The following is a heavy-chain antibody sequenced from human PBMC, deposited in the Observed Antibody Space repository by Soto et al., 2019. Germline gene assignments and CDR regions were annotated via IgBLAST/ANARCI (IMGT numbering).Heavy chain of an antibody. V-gene: IGHV5-51*01. Sequence: GESLKISCKAPGYIFTNHWIGWVRQMPGKGLEWMGIIYPGDSDTRYSPSSQGQFTISADKSISTAYLQWSSLKASDTAMYYCTRRETVTGPRGPVGWVYWGQGTLVTVSS. CDR2: IYPGDSDT. CDR3: TRRETVTGPRGPVGWVY. J-gene: IGHJ4*02. CDR1: GYIFTNHW. D-gene: IGHD6-19*01.